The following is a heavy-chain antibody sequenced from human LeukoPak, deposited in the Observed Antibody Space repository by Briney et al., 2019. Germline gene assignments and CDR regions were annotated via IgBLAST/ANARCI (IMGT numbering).Heavy chain of an antibody. J-gene: IGHJ4*02. V-gene: IGHV4-59*12. CDR2: IYYSGTA. Sequence: PSETLSLTCTVSGGSMSDYYWTWIRQPPGKGLEWIGYIYYSGTAEYNPSLRSRVTISMDTSKNQLSLNLTSVTAADTAVYYCSRENGAFSPFGYWGQGTLVTVLS. D-gene: IGHD2-8*01. CDR1: GGSMSDYY. CDR3: SRENGAFSPFGY.